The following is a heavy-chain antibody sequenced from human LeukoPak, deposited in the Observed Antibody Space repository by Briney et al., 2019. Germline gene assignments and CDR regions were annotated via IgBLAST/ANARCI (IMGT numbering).Heavy chain of an antibody. CDR3: ARVGVVGTDAFDI. CDR1: GYTFTNFD. V-gene: IGHV1-8*03. D-gene: IGHD1-26*01. J-gene: IGHJ3*02. Sequence: ASVKVSCKASGYTFTNFDINWVRQATGQGLEWMGWMNPNTGNAGYAQKFQDRVTITWDASISTAYMDLSSLRSDDTAVYYCARVGVVGTDAFDIWGQGTMVTVSS. CDR2: MNPNTGNA.